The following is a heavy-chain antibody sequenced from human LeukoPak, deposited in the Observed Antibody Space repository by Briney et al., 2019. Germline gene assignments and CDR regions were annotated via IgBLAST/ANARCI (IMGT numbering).Heavy chain of an antibody. CDR2: ISAYNGST. CDR3: AGKIVGALDY. CDR1: GYTFTSYG. D-gene: IGHD1-26*01. J-gene: IGHJ4*02. Sequence: GASVKVSCKASGYTFTSYGISWVRQAPGQGLEWMGWISAYNGSTNYAQKFQGRVTITADKSTSTAYMELSSLRSEDTAVYYCAGKIVGALDYWGQGTLVTVSS. V-gene: IGHV1-18*01.